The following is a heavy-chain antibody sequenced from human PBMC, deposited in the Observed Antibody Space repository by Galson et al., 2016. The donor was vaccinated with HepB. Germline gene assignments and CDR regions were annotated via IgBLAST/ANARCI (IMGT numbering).Heavy chain of an antibody. CDR1: GGSFSGSY. J-gene: IGHJ6*04. CDR3: ARGRITIIGRAGYPYYGVDV. CDR2: TSHSGST. Sequence: SETLSLTCGVYGGSFSGSYWSWIRQPPGKGLEWIGETSHSGSTYYSPSLKRRVTISVDTSKNQFSLRLTSVTAADTAVYYCARGRITIIGRAGYPYYGVDVWGKGTTVTVSS. D-gene: IGHD3-3*01. V-gene: IGHV4-34*01.